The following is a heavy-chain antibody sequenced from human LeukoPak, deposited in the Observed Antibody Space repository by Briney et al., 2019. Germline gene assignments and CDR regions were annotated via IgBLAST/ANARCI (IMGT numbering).Heavy chain of an antibody. D-gene: IGHD4-17*01. Sequence: ASVKVSCKASGGTFSSYAISWVRQAPGQGLEWMGGIIPIFGTANSAQKFQGRVTITADESTSTAYMELSSLRSEDTAVYYCARASDDYGDYSYFDYWGQGTLVTVSS. CDR2: IIPIFGTA. J-gene: IGHJ4*02. CDR1: GGTFSSYA. CDR3: ARASDDYGDYSYFDY. V-gene: IGHV1-69*13.